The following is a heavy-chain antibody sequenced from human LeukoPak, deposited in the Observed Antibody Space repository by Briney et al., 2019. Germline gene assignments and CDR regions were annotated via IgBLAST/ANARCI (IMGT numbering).Heavy chain of an antibody. CDR3: AREGVATLDY. V-gene: IGHV1-69*05. J-gene: IGHJ4*02. Sequence: ASVKVSCKASGGTFISYAISWVRQAPGQGLEWMGGIIPIFGTANYAQKFQGRVTITTDESTSTAYMELSSLRSEDTAVYYCAREGVATLDYWGQGTLVTVSS. CDR1: GGTFISYA. CDR2: IIPIFGTA. D-gene: IGHD5-12*01.